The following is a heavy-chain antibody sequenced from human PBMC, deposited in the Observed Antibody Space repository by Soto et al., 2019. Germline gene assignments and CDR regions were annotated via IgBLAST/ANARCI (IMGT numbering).Heavy chain of an antibody. CDR2: T. J-gene: IGHJ6*03. CDR1: GASISSSNYY. V-gene: IGHV4-39*01. D-gene: IGHD2-8*02. Sequence: QLQLQESGPGLVKSSETLSLTCTVSGASISSSNYYWGWIRQPPGRGLEWIGSTDYNPSLKSRITVFVDTSKNPFPLKLSFVTAADTGVYYCARNVLSLDYYYMDVWGTGTTVTVSS. CDR3: ARNVLSLDYYYMDV.